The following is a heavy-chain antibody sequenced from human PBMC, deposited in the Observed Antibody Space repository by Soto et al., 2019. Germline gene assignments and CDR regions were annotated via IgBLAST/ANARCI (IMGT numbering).Heavy chain of an antibody. J-gene: IGHJ6*03. CDR1: GFTFSSYA. CDR2: ISGSGGST. Sequence: EVQLLESGGGLVQPGGSLRLSCAASGFTFSSYAMSWVRQAPGKGLEWVSAISGSGGSTYYADSVKGRFTISRDNSKNTLYLQMHSLRAEDTAVYYCANERGYYYYYYMDVWGKGTTVTVSS. V-gene: IGHV3-23*01. CDR3: ANERGYYYYYYMDV.